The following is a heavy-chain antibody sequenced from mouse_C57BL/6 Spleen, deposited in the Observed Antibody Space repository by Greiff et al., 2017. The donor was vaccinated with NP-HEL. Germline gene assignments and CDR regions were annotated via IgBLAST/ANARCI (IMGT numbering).Heavy chain of an antibody. Sequence: QVQLQQPGAELVRPGTSVKLSCKASGYTFTSYWMHWVKQRPGQGLAWIGVIDPSDSYTNYNQKFKGKATLTVDTSSSTAYMQLSSLTSEDSAVYYCARSGLLRSFDYWGQGTTLTVSS. CDR1: GYTFTSYW. CDR3: ARSGLLRSFDY. D-gene: IGHD1-1*01. J-gene: IGHJ2*01. CDR2: IDPSDSYT. V-gene: IGHV1-59*01.